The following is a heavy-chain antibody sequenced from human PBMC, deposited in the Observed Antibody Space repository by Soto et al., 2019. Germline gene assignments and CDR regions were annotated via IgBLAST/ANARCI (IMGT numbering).Heavy chain of an antibody. J-gene: IGHJ3*02. CDR1: GGSISSYY. V-gene: IGHV4-59*01. D-gene: IGHD4-4*01. Sequence: SETLSLTCTVSGGSISSYYWSWIRQPPGKGLEWIGYIYYSGSTNYNPSLKSRVTISVDTSKNQFSLKLSSVTAADTAVYYCASMGNSRNPDAFDIWGQGTMVTVSS. CDR3: ASMGNSRNPDAFDI. CDR2: IYYSGST.